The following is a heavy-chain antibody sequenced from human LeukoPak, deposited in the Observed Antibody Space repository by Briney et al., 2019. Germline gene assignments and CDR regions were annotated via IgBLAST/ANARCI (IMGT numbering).Heavy chain of an antibody. V-gene: IGHV3-11*04. CDR2: ISSSGSTI. Sequence: GGSLRLSCAASGFTFSDYYMSWIRQAPGKGLEWVSYISSSGSTIYYADSVKGRFTISRDNSKNTLYLQMNSLRAEDTAVYYCARAVTTVTTFDYWGQGTLVTVSS. CDR3: ARAVTTVTTFDY. CDR1: GFTFSDYY. J-gene: IGHJ4*02. D-gene: IGHD4-17*01.